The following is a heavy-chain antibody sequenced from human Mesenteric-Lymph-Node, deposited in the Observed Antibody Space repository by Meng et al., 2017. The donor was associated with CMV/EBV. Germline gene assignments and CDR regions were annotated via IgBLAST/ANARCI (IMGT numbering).Heavy chain of an antibody. D-gene: IGHD2-2*01. CDR3: ARSGIVVVPSPNAFDI. V-gene: IGHV1-2*02. CDR1: GYTFTGYY. Sequence: ASVKVSCKASGYTFTGYYMHWVRQAPGQGLEWMGWINPNSGGTNYAQKFQGRVTMTRDTSISTAYMELSRLRSDDTAVYYCARSGIVVVPSPNAFDIWGQGTMVTV. J-gene: IGHJ3*02. CDR2: INPNSGGT.